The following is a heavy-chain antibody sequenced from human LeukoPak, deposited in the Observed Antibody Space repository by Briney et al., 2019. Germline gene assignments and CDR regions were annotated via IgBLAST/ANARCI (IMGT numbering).Heavy chain of an antibody. V-gene: IGHV3-74*01. D-gene: IGHD5-18*01. CDR2: INGDGSDT. Sequence: GGSLRLSCVASGLTFRRYWMHWVRQVPGKGLVWLSRINGDGSDTTYADSVKGRFTISRDNAKNTVDLQMDSLRVDDTAVYYCASSTAMLDWGQGILVTVSS. CDR3: ASSTAMLD. CDR1: GLTFRRYW. J-gene: IGHJ4*02.